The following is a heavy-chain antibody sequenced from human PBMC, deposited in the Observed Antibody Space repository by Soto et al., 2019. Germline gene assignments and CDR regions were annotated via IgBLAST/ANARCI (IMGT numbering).Heavy chain of an antibody. J-gene: IGHJ4*02. Sequence: PGGSLRLSCAASDFTFSYAWMNWVRQAPGKGLEWVGRIKSKSDGGTTDYAAPVKGRFTISRDDSKNTLYLQMSSLKTEDTAVYYCTRRAGYNSGTFVYLGQGTLVSVSS. CDR3: TRRAGYNSGTFVY. CDR2: IKSKSDGGTT. V-gene: IGHV3-15*07. CDR1: DFTFSYAW. D-gene: IGHD1-1*01.